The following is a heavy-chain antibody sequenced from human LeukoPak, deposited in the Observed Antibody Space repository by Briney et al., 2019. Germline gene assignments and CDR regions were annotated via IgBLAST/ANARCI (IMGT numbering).Heavy chain of an antibody. CDR3: ARARSGYYYDY. CDR1: GFTLSNYW. D-gene: IGHD3-22*01. J-gene: IGHJ4*02. CDR2: IKQDGSGK. Sequence: GGSLRLSCAASGFTLSNYWMSWVRQAPGKGLEWVANIKQDGSGKYYLDSMKGRFTISKDNAENSLYLQINTLRADDTAVYYCARARSGYYYDYWGQGTLVTVSS. V-gene: IGHV3-7*04.